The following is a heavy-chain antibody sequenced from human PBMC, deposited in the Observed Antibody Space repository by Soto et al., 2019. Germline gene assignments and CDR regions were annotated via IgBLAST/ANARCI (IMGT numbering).Heavy chain of an antibody. CDR2: TYYRSKWYN. D-gene: IGHD5-12*01. Sequence: SQTLSLTCAISVDSVSSNSAAWNWFRQSPSRGLEWLGRTYYRSKWYNDYAVSVKSRITINPDTSKNQFSLQLNSVTPEDTAVYYCVRGPDAFDIWGQGTMVTVSS. CDR1: VDSVSSNSAA. J-gene: IGHJ3*02. V-gene: IGHV6-1*01. CDR3: VRGPDAFDI.